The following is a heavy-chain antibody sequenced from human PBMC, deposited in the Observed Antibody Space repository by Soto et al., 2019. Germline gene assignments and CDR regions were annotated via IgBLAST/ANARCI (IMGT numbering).Heavy chain of an antibody. J-gene: IGHJ6*02. V-gene: IGHV3-48*02. CDR2: ISSSSSTI. D-gene: IGHD6-19*01. CDR3: ASGASSGSSYGMDV. Sequence: EVQLVESGGGLVQPGGSLRLSCAASGFTFSSYSMNWVRQAPGKGLEWVSYISSSSSTIYYADSVKGRFTISRDNAKNSLYLQITSLRDEDTAVYYCASGASSGSSYGMDVWGQGTTVTVSS. CDR1: GFTFSSYS.